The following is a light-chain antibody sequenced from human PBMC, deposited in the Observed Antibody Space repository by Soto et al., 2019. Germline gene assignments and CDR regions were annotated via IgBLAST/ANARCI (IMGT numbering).Light chain of an antibody. CDR3: MQDVQRPWK. J-gene: IGKJ1*01. CDR2: EVS. Sequence: DIVMTQTPLSLSVTPGQPASISCKSSQSLLHSDGKTYFYWYLQTPGQPPQLLISEVSNRFSGVSDRFSGIGSGTAFTLKISRVEAEYGGVYHCMQDVQRPWKFGQGTKVDIK. CDR1: QSLLHSDGKTY. V-gene: IGKV2D-29*01.